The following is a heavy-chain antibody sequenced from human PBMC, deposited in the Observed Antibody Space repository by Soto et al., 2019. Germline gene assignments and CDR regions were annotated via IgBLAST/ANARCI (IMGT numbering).Heavy chain of an antibody. Sequence: SETLSLTCTVSGGSISSYYWSWIRQPPGKGLEWIGYIFYSGSTNYNPSLKSRVTISVDTSKNQFSLKLSSVTAADTAVYYCASLKGDYVFMDYYGTDVWGQGTTVTVSS. CDR1: GGSISSYY. V-gene: IGHV4-59*01. CDR3: ASLKGDYVFMDYYGTDV. D-gene: IGHD4-17*01. J-gene: IGHJ6*02. CDR2: IFYSGST.